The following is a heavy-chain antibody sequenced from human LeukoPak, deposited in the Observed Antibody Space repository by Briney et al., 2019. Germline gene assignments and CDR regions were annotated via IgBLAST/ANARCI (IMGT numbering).Heavy chain of an antibody. V-gene: IGHV3-21*01. D-gene: IGHD2-21*02. CDR1: GVTFSSYS. CDR2: ISSSISYI. Sequence: PGGSLRLSCAASGVTFSSYSMNWGRQAPRKRLGCGSSISSSISYIYYADSLKGRFTISRDNAQNSLYLQLNSLRAEDRAVYYCASCVVVTAGDAFDIWGQGTMVSVSS. CDR3: ASCVVVTAGDAFDI. J-gene: IGHJ3*02.